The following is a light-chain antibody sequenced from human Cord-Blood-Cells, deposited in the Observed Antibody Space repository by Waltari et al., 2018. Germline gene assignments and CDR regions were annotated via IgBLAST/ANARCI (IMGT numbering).Light chain of an antibody. J-gene: IGKJ3*01. Sequence: QMPQSQSSLSASVGDRVTLTCQASQDISNYLNWYQQKPGKAPKLLIYDASNLETGVPSRFSGSGSGTDFTFTISSLQPEDIATYYCQQYDNLPLTFGPGTKVDIK. V-gene: IGKV1-33*01. CDR1: QDISNY. CDR3: QQYDNLPLT. CDR2: DAS.